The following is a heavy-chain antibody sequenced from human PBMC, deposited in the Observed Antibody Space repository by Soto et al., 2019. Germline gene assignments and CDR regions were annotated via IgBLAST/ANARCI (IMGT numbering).Heavy chain of an antibody. CDR2: ISAHNDNT. D-gene: IGHD1-1*01. CDR1: GYTFTSYG. Sequence: QVHLVQSGAEVKKPGASVKVSCKCSGYTFTSYGITWVRQAPGQGLEWMGWISAHNDNTDYAQKRQGRVTETRDTSTSTAYMELRRLRSDDTAVYYCARGRYGDYWGQGALVTVSS. V-gene: IGHV1-18*01. J-gene: IGHJ4*02. CDR3: ARGRYGDY.